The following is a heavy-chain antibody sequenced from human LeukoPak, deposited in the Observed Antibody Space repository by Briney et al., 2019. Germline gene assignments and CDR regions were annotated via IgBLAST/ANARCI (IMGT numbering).Heavy chain of an antibody. D-gene: IGHD3-10*01. V-gene: IGHV4-34*01. CDR3: ARDRIYYGSGSYWSYYYYYYMDV. CDR2: INHSGST. Sequence: KPSETLSLTCAVYGGSFSGYYWSWIRQPPGKGLEWIGEINHSGSTNYNPSLKSRVTISVDTSKNQFSLKLSSVTAADTAVYYCARDRIYYGSGSYWSYYYYYYMDVWGKGTTVTISS. J-gene: IGHJ6*03. CDR1: GGSFSGYY.